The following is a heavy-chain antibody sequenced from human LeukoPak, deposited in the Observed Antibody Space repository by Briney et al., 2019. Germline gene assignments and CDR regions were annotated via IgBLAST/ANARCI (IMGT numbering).Heavy chain of an antibody. J-gene: IGHJ4*02. CDR3: AREASGNYHVFDS. V-gene: IGHV3-11*04. D-gene: IGHD1-26*01. CDR2: ITNSGRST. Sequence: PGGSLRLSCEASGFSFNNYFMSWIRQAPGKGLEWVSYITNSGRSTNHADAVKGRFTISRDNAKKSVYLDMTDLRVEDTAVYYCAREASGNYHVFDSWGQGTLVTVSS. CDR1: GFSFNNYF.